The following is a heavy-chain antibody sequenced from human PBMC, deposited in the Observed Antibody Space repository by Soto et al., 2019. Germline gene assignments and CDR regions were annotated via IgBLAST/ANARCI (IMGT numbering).Heavy chain of an antibody. CDR2: ISYEGSNK. D-gene: IGHD1-1*01. Sequence: QEQLVESGGGVVQPGRSLRLSCAASGFIFANYGMHWVRQAPGKGLEWVAIISYEGSNKYYADAVKGRFTISRDNAKNMVSLQMDSLRAEDTAVYYCAKARGANNWANYYGLDVWGQGTTVTVSS. CDR3: AKARGANNWANYYGLDV. J-gene: IGHJ6*02. V-gene: IGHV3-30*18. CDR1: GFIFANYG.